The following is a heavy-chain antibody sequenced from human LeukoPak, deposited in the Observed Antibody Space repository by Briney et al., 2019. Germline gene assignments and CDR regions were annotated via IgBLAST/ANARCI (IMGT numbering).Heavy chain of an antibody. D-gene: IGHD2-15*01. V-gene: IGHV3-23*01. J-gene: IGHJ4*02. CDR2: ISVSDNT. CDR3: AKAPVTTCSGAYCYPFDY. CDR1: GFTLSSYA. Sequence: GGSLRLSCAASGFTLSSYAMSWVRQGPGKWLEWVSAISVSDNTYHADSVKGRFTISRDSSKNTLYLQMNSLRAGDAAVYYCAKAPVTTCSGAYCYPFDYWSQGTLVTVSS.